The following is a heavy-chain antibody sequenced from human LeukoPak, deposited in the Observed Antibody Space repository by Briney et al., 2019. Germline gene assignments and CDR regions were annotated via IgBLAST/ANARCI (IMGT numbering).Heavy chain of an antibody. CDR1: GYTFTGYY. D-gene: IGHD2-8*02. Sequence: GASVKVSCKASGYTFTGYYMHWVRQAPGQGLEWMGWINPNSGGTNYAQKFQGRVTMTRDTSISTAYMELSRLRSDDTAVYYCARARILYWNENSDYWGQGTLVTASS. CDR2: INPNSGGT. J-gene: IGHJ4*02. CDR3: ARARILYWNENSDY. V-gene: IGHV1-2*02.